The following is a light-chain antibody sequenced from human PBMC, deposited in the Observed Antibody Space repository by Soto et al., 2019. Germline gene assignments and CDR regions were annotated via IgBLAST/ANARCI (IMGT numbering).Light chain of an antibody. CDR3: SSYTSSNTRFV. CDR2: DVS. J-gene: IGLJ1*01. V-gene: IGLV2-14*03. CDR1: SSDVGTYKY. Sequence: QSALTQPASVSGSPGQSITISCTGTSSDVGTYKYVSWYQQHPGKAPKLLICDVSNRPSGVSNRFSGSKSGNTASLTISGLQAADEADYYCSSYTSSNTRFVFGSGTKVTVL.